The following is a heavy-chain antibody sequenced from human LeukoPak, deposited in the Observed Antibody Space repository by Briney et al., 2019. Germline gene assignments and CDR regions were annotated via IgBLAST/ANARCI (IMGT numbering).Heavy chain of an antibody. CDR3: ARSFSPNYYDLLDY. J-gene: IGHJ4*02. V-gene: IGHV4-59*01. D-gene: IGHD3-22*01. Sequence: SETLSLTCTVSGGSFTSYYWSWIRQPPGEGLEWIGYIYYSGSTNYNPSFKSRVTISLDTSKNQFSLKLNSVTAADTAMYYCARSFSPNYYDLLDYWGQGTLVTVSS. CDR1: GGSFTSYY. CDR2: IYYSGST.